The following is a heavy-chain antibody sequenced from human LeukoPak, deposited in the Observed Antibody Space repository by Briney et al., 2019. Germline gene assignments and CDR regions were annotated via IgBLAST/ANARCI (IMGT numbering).Heavy chain of an antibody. CDR2: ISAYNGNT. D-gene: IGHD5-12*01. Sequence: ASVKVSCKASGYTFTSYGISWVRQAPGQGLEWMGWISAYNGNTNYAQKLQGRVTMTTDTSTSTAYMELRSLRSDDTAVYYCARDTGLQYSGYDHDYWGQGTLVTVPS. CDR1: GYTFTSYG. CDR3: ARDTGLQYSGYDHDY. V-gene: IGHV1-18*01. J-gene: IGHJ4*02.